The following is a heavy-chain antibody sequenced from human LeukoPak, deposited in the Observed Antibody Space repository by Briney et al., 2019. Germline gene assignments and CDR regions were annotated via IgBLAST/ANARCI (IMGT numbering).Heavy chain of an antibody. CDR2: IYYSGST. J-gene: IGHJ6*02. V-gene: IGHV4-59*08. CDR1: GGSISSYY. CDR3: ARRGIVGATTYYYYYGMDV. Sequence: SETLSLTCTVSGGSISSYYWSWIRQPPGKGLEWIGYIYYSGSTNYNPSLKSRVTISVDTSKSQFSLKLSSVTAADTAVYYCARRGIVGATTYYYYYGMDVWGQGTTVTVSS. D-gene: IGHD1-26*01.